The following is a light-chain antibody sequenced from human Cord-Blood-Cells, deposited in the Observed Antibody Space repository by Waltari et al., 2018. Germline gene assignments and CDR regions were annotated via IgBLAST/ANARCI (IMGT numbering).Light chain of an antibody. Sequence: EIVLTQSPGTLSLSPGERATLSCRASQSVSSSYLAWYQQKPGQAHRLLIYGASSRATGIPDRFSGSGSGTDFTLTINRLEPEDFAVYYCQQYGSSPRTFVQGTKVEIK. CDR3: QQYGSSPRT. J-gene: IGKJ1*01. V-gene: IGKV3-20*01. CDR2: GAS. CDR1: QSVSSSY.